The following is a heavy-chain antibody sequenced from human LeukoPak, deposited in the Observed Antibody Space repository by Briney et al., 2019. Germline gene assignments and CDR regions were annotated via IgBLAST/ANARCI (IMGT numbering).Heavy chain of an antibody. CDR3: AKSSSGWYLSYYFDY. CDR2: IYYSGST. D-gene: IGHD6-19*01. V-gene: IGHV4-39*07. J-gene: IGHJ4*02. CDR1: GGSISSSRYY. Sequence: SETLSLTCTVSGGSISSSRYYWGWIRQPPGKGLEWIGNIYYSGSTYYNPSLKSRVTISVDTSRNQFSLKLSSVTAADTAVYYCAKSSSGWYLSYYFDYWGQGTLVTVSS.